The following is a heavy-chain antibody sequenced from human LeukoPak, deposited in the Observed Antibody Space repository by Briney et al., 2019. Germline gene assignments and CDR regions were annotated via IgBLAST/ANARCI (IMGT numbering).Heavy chain of an antibody. CDR1: GYTLTELS. J-gene: IGHJ3*02. CDR2: FDPGDAET. Sequence: ASVKVSCKVSGYTLTELSMHWVRQAPGKGLEWMGNFDPGDAETIYAQKFQGRLTMTEDRSTDTAYMVLSSLRSEDTAVYYCATGKRSNDAFDIWGQGTLVTVSS. V-gene: IGHV1-24*01. CDR3: ATGKRSNDAFDI. D-gene: IGHD1-1*01.